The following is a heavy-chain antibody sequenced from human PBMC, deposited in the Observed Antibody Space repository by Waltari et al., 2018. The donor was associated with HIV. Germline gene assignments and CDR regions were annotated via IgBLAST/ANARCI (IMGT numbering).Heavy chain of an antibody. CDR1: GFTFSDSS. Sequence: EVQLVESGGGLVKPGGSLRLSCAASGFTFSDSSMNWVRQAPGKGLEWVSSISKNSDYIYYAASVKGRCTISRDNAKKSVYLQMNSLRVEDTAVFYCTRRTPSGTYGMDVWGQGTTVTVSS. CDR3: TRRTPSGTYGMDV. J-gene: IGHJ6*02. V-gene: IGHV3-21*01. CDR2: ISKNSDYI. D-gene: IGHD1-26*01.